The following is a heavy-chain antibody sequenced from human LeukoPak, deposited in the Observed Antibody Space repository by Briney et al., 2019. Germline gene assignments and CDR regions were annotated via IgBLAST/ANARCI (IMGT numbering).Heavy chain of an antibody. Sequence: SLRLSCAASGFTFDDYAMHWVRQAPGKGLEWVSGISWNSGSIGYADSVKGRFTISRDNAKNSLYLQMNSLRAEDTALYYCAKGTPRTVAGHFYYWGQGTLVTGSS. CDR2: ISWNSGSI. J-gene: IGHJ4*02. CDR1: GFTFDDYA. V-gene: IGHV3-9*01. D-gene: IGHD6-19*01. CDR3: AKGTPRTVAGHFYY.